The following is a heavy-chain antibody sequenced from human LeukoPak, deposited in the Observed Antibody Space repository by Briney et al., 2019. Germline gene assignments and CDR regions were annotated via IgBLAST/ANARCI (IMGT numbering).Heavy chain of an antibody. Sequence: PGRSLRLSCAASGFTFDDYAMHWVRQAPGKGLEWVSGISWNSGSIGYADSVKGRFTISRDNAKNSLYLQMNSLRAEDTALYYCAKDIVGSGWYYFDYWGQGTLVTVSS. CDR3: AKDIVGSGWYYFDY. CDR1: GFTFDDYA. J-gene: IGHJ4*02. D-gene: IGHD6-19*01. CDR2: ISWNSGSI. V-gene: IGHV3-9*01.